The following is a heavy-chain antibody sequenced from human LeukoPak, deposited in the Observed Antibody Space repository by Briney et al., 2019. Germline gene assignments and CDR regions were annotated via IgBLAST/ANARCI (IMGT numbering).Heavy chain of an antibody. CDR1: GFTFSDYY. D-gene: IGHD3-10*01. CDR3: AREGYYGSRYFQH. J-gene: IGHJ1*01. Sequence: GGSLRLSCAASGFTFSDYYMSWIRQAPGKGLEWVSYISSGGSTIYYADSVKGRFTISRDNAMNSLYLQMNSLRAEDTAVYYCAREGYYGSRYFQHWGQGTLVTVSS. CDR2: ISSGGSTI. V-gene: IGHV3-11*01.